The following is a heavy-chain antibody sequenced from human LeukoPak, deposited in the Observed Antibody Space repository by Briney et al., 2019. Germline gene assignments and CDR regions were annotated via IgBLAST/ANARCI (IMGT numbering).Heavy chain of an antibody. V-gene: IGHV3-23*01. D-gene: IGHD3-10*01. CDR1: GFQFSNYA. CDR3: AKDVRWFGEYYFDY. CDR2: ISGSGGST. Sequence: GGSLKLFCEASGFQFSNYAMSLVRQDPGKGLEWVSAISGSGGSTYYADSVKGRFTISRDNSKNTLYLQMNSLRAEDTAVYYCAKDVRWFGEYYFDYWGQGTLVTVSS. J-gene: IGHJ4*02.